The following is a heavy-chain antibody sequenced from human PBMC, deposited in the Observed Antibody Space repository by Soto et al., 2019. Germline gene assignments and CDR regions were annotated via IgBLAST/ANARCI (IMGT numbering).Heavy chain of an antibody. CDR1: GFTFSSYG. CDR2: IWYDGSNK. Sequence: PVGSLRLSCAASGFTFSSYGMHWVRQAPGKGLEWVAVIWYDGSNKYYADSVKGRFTISRDNSKNTLYLQMNSLRAEDTAVYYCERGPNWFDPWGQGTLVTVSS. CDR3: ERGPNWFDP. V-gene: IGHV3-33*01. J-gene: IGHJ5*02.